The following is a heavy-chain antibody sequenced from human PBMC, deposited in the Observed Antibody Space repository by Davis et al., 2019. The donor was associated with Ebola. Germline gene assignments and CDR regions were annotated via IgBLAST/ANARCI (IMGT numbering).Heavy chain of an antibody. D-gene: IGHD2-2*01. J-gene: IGHJ4*02. CDR1: GGSIRTNTYF. CDR2: VSYTGST. Sequence: MPGGSLRLSCTVSGGSIRTNTYFWGWIRQPPGKGLEWIATVSYTGSTYFDPSLKSRITISVDTSKNQFSLKLTSVTAADTAVYYCATIRSREYDFAYWGQGTLVSVSS. CDR3: ATIRSREYDFAY. V-gene: IGHV4-39*01.